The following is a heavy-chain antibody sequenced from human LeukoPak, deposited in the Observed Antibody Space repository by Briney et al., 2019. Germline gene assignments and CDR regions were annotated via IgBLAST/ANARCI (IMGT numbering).Heavy chain of an antibody. CDR1: GFTFSDYY. CDR2: ISSSGSTI. Sequence: GGSLRLSCAASGFTFSDYYMSWIRQAPGKGLEWVSYISSSGSTIYYADSVKGRFTISRDNAKNSLYLQVNSLRAEDTAVYYCARWDYTDYAFDYWGQGTLVTVSS. J-gene: IGHJ4*02. D-gene: IGHD4-11*01. CDR3: ARWDYTDYAFDY. V-gene: IGHV3-11*01.